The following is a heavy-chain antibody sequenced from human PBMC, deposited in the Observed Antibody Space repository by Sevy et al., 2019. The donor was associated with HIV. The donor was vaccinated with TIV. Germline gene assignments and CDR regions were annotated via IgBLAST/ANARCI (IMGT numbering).Heavy chain of an antibody. D-gene: IGHD2-21*02. Sequence: GVSLRLSCAASGFTFTLYAIHWVRQAPGKGLEWVALISYSGTNKYYADSVKGRFTISRDDSKNTAYLQMNNLRTDDTAVYYCAGVAVEYCTDDCYHRFDYWGQGTQVTVSS. CDR1: GFTFTLYA. CDR3: AGVAVEYCTDDCYHRFDY. CDR2: ISYSGTNK. J-gene: IGHJ4*02. V-gene: IGHV3-30-3*01.